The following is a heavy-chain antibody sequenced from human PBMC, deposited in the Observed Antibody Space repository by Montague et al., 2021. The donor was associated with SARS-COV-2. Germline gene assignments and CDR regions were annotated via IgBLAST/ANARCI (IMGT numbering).Heavy chain of an antibody. Sequence: PALVKPTQTLTLSCTFSGFSLTTSRVGVGWIRQPPGKPLEWLALIYWDDDKRYSPSLKSRLTITKDTSKNQVVLAITNMDPVDTATYFCAHRGAYGAGSYYDYWGQGTLVTVSS. CDR2: IYWDDDK. D-gene: IGHD3-10*01. V-gene: IGHV2-5*02. CDR1: GFSLTTSRVG. CDR3: AHRGAYGAGSYYDY. J-gene: IGHJ4*02.